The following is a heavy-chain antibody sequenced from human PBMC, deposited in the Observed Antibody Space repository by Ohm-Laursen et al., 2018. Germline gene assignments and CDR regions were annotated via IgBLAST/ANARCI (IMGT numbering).Heavy chain of an antibody. Sequence: GESLRISCKASGYSFTSYWIGWVRQMPGKGLEWMGIIHPGDSDTRYSPSFQGQVTMSADKSISTAYLQWSSLRASDTAMYYCARGETGVTFDYWGQGTLVTVSS. CDR3: ARGETGVTFDY. CDR2: IHPGDSDT. CDR1: GYSFTSYW. V-gene: IGHV5-51*01. D-gene: IGHD2-8*01. J-gene: IGHJ4*02.